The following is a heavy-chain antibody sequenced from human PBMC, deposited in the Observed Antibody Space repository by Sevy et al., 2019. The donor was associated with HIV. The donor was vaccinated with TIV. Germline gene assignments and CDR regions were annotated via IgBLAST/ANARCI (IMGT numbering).Heavy chain of an antibody. CDR1: GFTFRSFS. Sequence: GGSLRLSCSASGFTFRSFSMHWVRQAPGKGLAWVAAIWYDGRTKQYADSVKGRFTISRDNSKNMFSLEMNSLSAEDTGIYFCARDSARVIVPTAGFDSWGQGTVVTVSS. CDR2: IWYDGRTK. CDR3: ARDSARVIVPTAGFDS. V-gene: IGHV3-33*01. J-gene: IGHJ5*01. D-gene: IGHD1-1*01.